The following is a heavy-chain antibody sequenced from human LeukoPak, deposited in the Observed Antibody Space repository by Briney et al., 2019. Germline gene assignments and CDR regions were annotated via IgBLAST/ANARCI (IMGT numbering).Heavy chain of an antibody. CDR3: ASSGSWAGTFDY. D-gene: IGHD2-15*01. J-gene: IGHJ4*02. V-gene: IGHV3-11*01. CDR2: IGTSGSAI. Sequence: PGGSPRLSCAASGFTFSDCYMTWIRQAPGKGLEWVSYIGTSGSAIYYAESVKGRFTISRDNAKNSLYLQMNSLRAEDTAVYYCASSGSWAGTFDYWGQGTLVTVSS. CDR1: GFTFSDCY.